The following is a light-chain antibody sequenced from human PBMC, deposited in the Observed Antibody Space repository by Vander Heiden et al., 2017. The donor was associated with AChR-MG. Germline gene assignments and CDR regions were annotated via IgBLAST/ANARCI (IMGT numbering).Light chain of an antibody. V-gene: IGLV2-14*01. CDR3: SADTSSSTGV. CDR1: SSYVGGDNY. CDR2: DVS. J-gene: IGLJ3*02. Sequence: QSALTQPASVSGSPGSSITIPCTGTSSYVGGDNYVSWNQPTPGNASNLMIYDVSKRPSGVAIRFSGSKSGTTASLTSAGLQAEDEDDYYFSADTSSSTGVFGGGTKLTVL.